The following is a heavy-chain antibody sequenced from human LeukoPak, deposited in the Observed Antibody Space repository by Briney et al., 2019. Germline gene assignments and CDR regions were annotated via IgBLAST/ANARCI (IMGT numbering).Heavy chain of an antibody. J-gene: IGHJ4*02. CDR2: ISGSGGST. CDR3: AKSIAAAGTGLDY. V-gene: IGHV3-23*01. D-gene: IGHD6-13*01. CDR1: GFTFSSDA. Sequence: GGSLRLSCAASGFTFSSDAMNWVRQAPGKGLEWVSAISGSGGSTYYADSVKGRFTISRDNSKNTLYLQMNSLRAEDTAVYYCAKSIAAAGTGLDYWGQGTLVTVSS.